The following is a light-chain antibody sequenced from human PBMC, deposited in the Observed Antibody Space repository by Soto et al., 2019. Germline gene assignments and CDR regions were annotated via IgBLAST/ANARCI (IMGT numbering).Light chain of an antibody. J-gene: IGKJ4*01. CDR3: QQYNNWPPLT. CDR2: VAS. V-gene: IGKV3-15*01. Sequence: EIVMTQSPATLSVSPGETATLSCRASQSVSSSLAWYQQTPGRAPRLLIYVASTRATGIPTRFSGSGSGTEFTLTLSSLQSEDFAVYCCQQYNNWPPLTFGGGTKVDIK. CDR1: QSVSSS.